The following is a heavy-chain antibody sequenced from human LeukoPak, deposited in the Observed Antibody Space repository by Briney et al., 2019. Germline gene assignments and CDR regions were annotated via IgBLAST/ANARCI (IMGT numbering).Heavy chain of an antibody. CDR1: GFTFSSYG. J-gene: IGHJ4*02. CDR3: AKNLGQWLDY. D-gene: IGHD3-22*01. CDR2: IRYDGSNE. V-gene: IGHV3-30*02. Sequence: AGGSLRLSCAASGFTFSSYGMHWVRQAPGKGLEWVAFIRYDGSNEYYADSVKGRFTISRDNSKNTLYLQMNSLRPEDTAVCYCAKNLGQWLDYWGQGTLVTVSS.